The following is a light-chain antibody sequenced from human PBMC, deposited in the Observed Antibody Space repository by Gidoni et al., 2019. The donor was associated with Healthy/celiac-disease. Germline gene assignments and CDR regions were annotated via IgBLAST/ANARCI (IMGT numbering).Light chain of an antibody. CDR3: QQYGSSPSIT. CDR2: GAS. J-gene: IGKJ3*01. CDR1: QSVSSSY. Sequence: EIVLTQSPGTLSLSQGERATLSCRASQSVSSSYLAWYQQKPGQAPRLLIYGASSRATGIPDRFSGSGSGTDFTLTISRLEPEDFAVYYCQQYGSSPSITFGPGTKVDIK. V-gene: IGKV3-20*01.